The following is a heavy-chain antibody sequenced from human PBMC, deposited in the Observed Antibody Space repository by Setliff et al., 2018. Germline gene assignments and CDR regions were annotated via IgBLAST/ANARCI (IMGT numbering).Heavy chain of an antibody. CDR1: GFTFSSYA. D-gene: IGHD5-12*01. CDR2: ISYDGSNK. CDR3: ARGGRTRYYYYYMDV. J-gene: IGHJ6*03. Sequence: GGSLRLSCAASGFTFSSYAMYWVRQAPGKGLEWVAVISYDGSNKYYADSVKGRFTISRDNAKNALYLQMNSLRAEDTAVYYCARGGRTRYYYYYMDVWGKGTTVTVSS. V-gene: IGHV3-30*04.